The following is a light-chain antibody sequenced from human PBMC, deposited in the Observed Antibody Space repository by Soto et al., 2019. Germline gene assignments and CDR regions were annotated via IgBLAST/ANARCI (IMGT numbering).Light chain of an antibody. Sequence: SYVLTQPPSVSVAPGKTARITCGGNNIGSKSVHWYQQKTGQAPVLVISYDTDRPSGIPERFSGSNSGNTATLTISRVEAGDEADYYCQVWDSSSDLPCVFGTGTKVTVL. CDR1: NIGSKS. CDR2: YDT. J-gene: IGLJ1*01. CDR3: QVWDSSSDLPCV. V-gene: IGLV3-21*04.